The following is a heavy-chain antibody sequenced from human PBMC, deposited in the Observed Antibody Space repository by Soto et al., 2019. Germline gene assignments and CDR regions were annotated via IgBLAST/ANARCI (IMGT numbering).Heavy chain of an antibody. V-gene: IGHV4-4*02. CDR1: GGSVSSTNW. D-gene: IGHD6-19*01. J-gene: IGHJ4*02. CDR2: IYHSGIT. Sequence: QVQLQESGPGLVEPSGTLSLTCAVSGGSVSSTNWWSWVRQPPGKGLEWIGEIYHSGITYYNPSLKSRVTISVDKSKNQFSLRLSSVTAADTAVYFCARDRAVSARGSFDYWGQGTLVTVSS. CDR3: ARDRAVSARGSFDY.